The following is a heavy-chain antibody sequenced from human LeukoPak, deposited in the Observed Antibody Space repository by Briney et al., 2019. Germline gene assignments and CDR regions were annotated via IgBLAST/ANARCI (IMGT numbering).Heavy chain of an antibody. CDR2: ISISSDKI. CDR3: AREWGKLPDY. CDR1: GFTFTGYS. Sequence: KPGGSLRLSCAASGFTFTGYSMNWVRQAPGKGLEWISYISISSDKIHYADSVKGRFTISRDNAKNTLYLQTNSLRAEDTAVYYCAREWGKLPDYWGQGTLVTVSS. V-gene: IGHV3-21*05. J-gene: IGHJ4*02. D-gene: IGHD2-15*01.